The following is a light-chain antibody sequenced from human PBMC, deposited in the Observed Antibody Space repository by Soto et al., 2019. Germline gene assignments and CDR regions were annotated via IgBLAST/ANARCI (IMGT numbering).Light chain of an antibody. CDR1: QSVSSN. J-gene: IGKJ2*01. V-gene: IGKV3-15*01. CDR3: QQYNNWPALYT. Sequence: EIVMTQSPATLSVSPGERATLSCRASQSVSSNFAWYQQKPGQAPRLLIYGASTRATGIPARFSGSGSGTEFTLTISSLQSEDFAVYYCQQYNNWPALYTFGQGTKLEIK. CDR2: GAS.